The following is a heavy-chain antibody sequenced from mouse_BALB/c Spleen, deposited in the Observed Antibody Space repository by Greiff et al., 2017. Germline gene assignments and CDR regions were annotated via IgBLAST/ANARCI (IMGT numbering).Heavy chain of an antibody. V-gene: IGHV3-2*02. CDR3: AILIYRYYAMDY. D-gene: IGHD1-2*01. J-gene: IGHJ4*01. CDR2: ISYSGST. Sequence: VQLKESGPGLVKPSQSLSLTCTVTGYSITSDYAWNWIRQFPGNKLEWMGYISYSGSTSYNPSLKSRISITRDTSKNQFFLQLNSVTTEDTATYYCAILIYRYYAMDYWGQGTSVTVSS. CDR1: GYSITSDYA.